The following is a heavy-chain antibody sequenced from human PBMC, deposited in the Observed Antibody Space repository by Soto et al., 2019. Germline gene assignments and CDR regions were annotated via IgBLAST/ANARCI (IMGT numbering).Heavy chain of an antibody. D-gene: IGHD3-10*01. J-gene: IGHJ5*02. CDR3: ARDRRAYYGSGSPYNWFDP. CDR2: IYYSGST. CDR1: GGSISSYY. V-gene: IGHV4-59*12. Sequence: SETLSLTCTVSGGSISSYYWSWIRQPPGKGLEWIGYIYYSGSTYYNPSLKSRVTISVDTSKSQFSLKLSSVTAADTAVYYCARDRRAYYGSGSPYNWFDPWGQGTLVTVSS.